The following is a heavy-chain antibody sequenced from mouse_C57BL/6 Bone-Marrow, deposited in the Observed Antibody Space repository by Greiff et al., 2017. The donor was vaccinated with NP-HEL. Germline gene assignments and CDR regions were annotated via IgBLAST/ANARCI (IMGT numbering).Heavy chain of an antibody. CDR1: GYTFTSYW. CDR2: IDPSDSYT. D-gene: IGHD1-1*01. V-gene: IGHV1-50*01. CDR3: ARYPIYYYGSSYAWFAY. J-gene: IGHJ3*01. Sequence: QVQLKQPGAELVKPGASVKLSCKASGYTFTSYWMQWVKQRPGQGLEWIGEIDPSDSYTNYNQKFKGKATLTVDTSSSTAYMQLSSLTSEDSAVYYCARYPIYYYGSSYAWFAYWGQGTLVTVSA.